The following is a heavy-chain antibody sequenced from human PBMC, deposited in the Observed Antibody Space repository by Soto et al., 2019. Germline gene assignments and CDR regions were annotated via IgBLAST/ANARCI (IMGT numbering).Heavy chain of an antibody. Sequence: PGGSLRLSCAASGFTFDDYTMHWVRQAPGKGLEWVSLISWDGGSTYYADSVKGRFTISRDNSKNSLYLQMNSLRTEDTALYYCEKDTGPYYYYYGMDVWGQGTKVTV. J-gene: IGHJ6*02. CDR2: ISWDGGST. V-gene: IGHV3-43*01. CDR1: GFTFDDYT. CDR3: EKDTGPYYYYYGMDV.